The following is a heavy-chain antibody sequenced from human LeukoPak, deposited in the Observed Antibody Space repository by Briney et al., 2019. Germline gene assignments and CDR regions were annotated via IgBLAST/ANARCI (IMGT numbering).Heavy chain of an antibody. V-gene: IGHV3-66*01. CDR2: IASGGST. Sequence: GGSLRLTCAASGFTFNSNAMSWVRQAPGKGLEWVSAIASGGSTYYADSVKGRFTISRDNSKNTLYLQMNSLRAEDTAVYYCARWLNRGLRFYFDYWGQGTLVTVSS. D-gene: IGHD3-16*01. J-gene: IGHJ4*02. CDR1: GFTFNSNA. CDR3: ARWLNRGLRFYFDY.